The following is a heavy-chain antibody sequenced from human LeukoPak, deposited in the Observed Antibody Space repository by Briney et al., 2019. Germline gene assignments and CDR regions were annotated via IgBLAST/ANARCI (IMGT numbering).Heavy chain of an antibody. D-gene: IGHD1-26*01. Sequence: PGGSLRLSCAASGFSFSSYWMSWVRQAPGKGLEWVASINEDGSGKYYVDSVKGRFTISRDNAKNSLCLQMNSLRAEDTAVYYCASVGMVGASIEAWGQGTLVTVSS. J-gene: IGHJ5*02. CDR2: INEDGSGK. CDR3: ASVGMVGASIEA. V-gene: IGHV3-7*01. CDR1: GFSFSSYW.